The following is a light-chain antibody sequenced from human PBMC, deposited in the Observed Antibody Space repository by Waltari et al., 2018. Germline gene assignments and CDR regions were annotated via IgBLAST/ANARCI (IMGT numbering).Light chain of an antibody. CDR1: QGLAYSDGDTY. Sequence: DVVMTQSPLSLPVTLGQPASIPCRSSQGLAYSDGDTYLNWFQPRPGQSPRRLIYKIFNRDSGVPDRFSGSGSGTDFTLKISRVEAEDVGVYYCMQGTHWPWTFGQGTKVEIK. CDR2: KIF. CDR3: MQGTHWPWT. J-gene: IGKJ1*01. V-gene: IGKV2-30*01.